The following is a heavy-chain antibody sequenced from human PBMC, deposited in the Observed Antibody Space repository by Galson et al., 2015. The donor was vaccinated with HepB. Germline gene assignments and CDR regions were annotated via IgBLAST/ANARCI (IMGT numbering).Heavy chain of an antibody. CDR1: GGTFSSYT. CDR2: IIPILGIA. D-gene: IGHD3-22*01. J-gene: IGHJ6*02. Sequence: SVKVSCKASGGTFSSYTISWVRQAPGQGLEWMGRIIPILGIANYAQKFQGRVTITADKSTSTAYMELSSLRSEDTAVYYCARTSMIVSLQGSNYYYYGMDVWGQGTTVTVSS. CDR3: ARTSMIVSLQGSNYYYYGMDV. V-gene: IGHV1-69*02.